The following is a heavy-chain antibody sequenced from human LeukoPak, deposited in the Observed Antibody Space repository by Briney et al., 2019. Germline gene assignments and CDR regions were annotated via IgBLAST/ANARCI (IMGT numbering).Heavy chain of an antibody. CDR3: ARCPTEGLTYYDFWSGQSAYYYYMDV. CDR1: GYTFTSYG. Sequence: GASVKVSCKASGYTFTSYGISWVRQAPGQGLEWMGWISAYNGNTNYAQKLQGRVTMTTDTSTSTAYMELRSLRSDDTAVYYCARCPTEGLTYYDFWSGQSAYYYYMDVWGKGTTVTVSS. D-gene: IGHD3-3*01. V-gene: IGHV1-18*01. J-gene: IGHJ6*03. CDR2: ISAYNGNT.